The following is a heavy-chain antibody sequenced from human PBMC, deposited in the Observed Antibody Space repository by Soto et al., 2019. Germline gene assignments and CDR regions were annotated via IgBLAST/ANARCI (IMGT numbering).Heavy chain of an antibody. CDR2: INAGNGNT. Sequence: ASVKVSCKASGYTFTSYAMHWVRQAPGQRLEWMGWINAGNGNTKYSQKFQGRVTVTRDTSARTAYMELSSLRSEDTAVYYCARAGHYGSESYYVDDAFDIWGQGTMVTVSS. CDR1: GYTFTSYA. J-gene: IGHJ3*02. V-gene: IGHV1-3*01. CDR3: ARAGHYGSESYYVDDAFDI. D-gene: IGHD3-10*01.